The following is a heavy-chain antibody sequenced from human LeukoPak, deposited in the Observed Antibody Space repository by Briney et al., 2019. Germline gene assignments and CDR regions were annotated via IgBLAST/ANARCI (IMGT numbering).Heavy chain of an antibody. D-gene: IGHD2-2*02. Sequence: SETLSLTCTVSGGSISSYYWSWIRQPPGKGLEWIGYIYYSGSTSYNPSLKSRVTISVDTSKNQFSLKLSSVTAADTAVYYCARRRYCSSTSCYTGWYFDLWGRGTLVTVSS. CDR2: IYYSGST. V-gene: IGHV4-59*08. J-gene: IGHJ2*01. CDR1: GGSISSYY. CDR3: ARRRYCSSTSCYTGWYFDL.